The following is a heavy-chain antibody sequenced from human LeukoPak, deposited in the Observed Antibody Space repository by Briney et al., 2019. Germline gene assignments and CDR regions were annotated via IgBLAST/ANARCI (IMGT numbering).Heavy chain of an antibody. CDR1: GYTFSDHY. J-gene: IGHJ4*02. V-gene: IGHV1-2*02. CDR3: AREGRGSGHWAGFDF. CDR2: INPYSGDT. D-gene: IGHD7-27*01. Sequence: ASVKVSCKTSGYTFSDHYVQWLRQAPGQGLEWMGWINPYSGDTSSARKFQGRVTMTKDTSITTVYLELTGLTSDDTAIYYCAREGRGSGHWAGFDFWGQGALVTVSS.